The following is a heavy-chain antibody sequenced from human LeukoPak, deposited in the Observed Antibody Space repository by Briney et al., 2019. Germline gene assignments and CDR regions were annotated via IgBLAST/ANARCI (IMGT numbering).Heavy chain of an antibody. V-gene: IGHV3-23*01. J-gene: IGHJ4*02. CDR3: AKDLVVGATLTYYFDY. Sequence: GGSPRLSCAASGFTFSSYAMSWVRQAPGKGLEWVSAISGSGGTTYYADSVKGRFTISRDNSKNTLYLQMNSLRAEDTAVYYCAKDLVVGATLTYYFDYWGQGTLVTVSS. D-gene: IGHD1-26*01. CDR1: GFTFSSYA. CDR2: ISGSGGTT.